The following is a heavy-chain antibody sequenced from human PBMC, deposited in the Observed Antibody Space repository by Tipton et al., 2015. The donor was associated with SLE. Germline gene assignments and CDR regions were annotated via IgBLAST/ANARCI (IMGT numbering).Heavy chain of an antibody. D-gene: IGHD1-26*01. J-gene: IGHJ4*02. CDR3: AREGVGAGYFDY. CDR2: ISDGGGT. V-gene: IGHV4-59*01. CDR1: GGSISSNY. Sequence: TLSLTCSVSGGSISSNYWIWIRQPPGKGLEWIGYISDGGGTNHNPSLKSRVTISVDTSKNQFSLKLSSVTAADTAVYYCAREGVGAGYFDYWGQGTLVTVSS.